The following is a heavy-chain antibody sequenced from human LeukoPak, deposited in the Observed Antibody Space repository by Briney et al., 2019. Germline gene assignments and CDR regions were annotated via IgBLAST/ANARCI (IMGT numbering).Heavy chain of an antibody. D-gene: IGHD2-15*01. Sequence: GGSLRLSCAASGFTVSSNYMSWVRQAPGKGLEWVSVIYSGGSTYYADSVKGRFTISRDNSKNTLYLQMNSLRAEDTAVYYCARDLDCSGGSCYSCWGQGTLVTVSS. CDR1: GFTVSSNY. J-gene: IGHJ4*02. CDR3: ARDLDCSGGSCYSC. V-gene: IGHV3-66*02. CDR2: IYSGGST.